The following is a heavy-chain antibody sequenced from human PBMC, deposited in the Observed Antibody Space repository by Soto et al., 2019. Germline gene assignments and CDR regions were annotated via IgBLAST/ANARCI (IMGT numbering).Heavy chain of an antibody. CDR3: ARQPISYDILTGYYLHYYYMDV. V-gene: IGHV4-39*01. Sequence: SETLSLTCTVSGGSISSSSYYWGWIRQPPGKGLEWIGSIYYSGSTYYNPSLKSRVTISVDTSKNQFSLKLSSVTAADTAVYYCARQPISYDILTGYYLHYYYMDVWGKGTTVTVSS. D-gene: IGHD3-9*01. J-gene: IGHJ6*03. CDR1: GGSISSSSYY. CDR2: IYYSGST.